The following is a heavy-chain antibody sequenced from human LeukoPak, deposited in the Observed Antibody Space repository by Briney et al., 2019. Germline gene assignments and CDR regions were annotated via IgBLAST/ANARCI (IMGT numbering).Heavy chain of an antibody. V-gene: IGHV4-34*01. Sequence: SETLSLTCAVYGGSFSGYYWSWIRQPPGKGLEWIGEINHSGSTNYNPSLKSRVTISVDTSKNQFSLKLSSVTAADTAVYYCARAGSYDFWSGYYTGWFDPWGQEILVTVSS. CDR1: GGSFSGYY. J-gene: IGHJ5*02. CDR2: INHSGST. CDR3: ARAGSYDFWSGYYTGWFDP. D-gene: IGHD3-3*01.